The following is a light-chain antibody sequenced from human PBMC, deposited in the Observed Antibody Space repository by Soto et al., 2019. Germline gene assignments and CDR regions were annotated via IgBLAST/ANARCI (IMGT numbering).Light chain of an antibody. CDR1: STDVGVYKF. CDR2: DIS. V-gene: IGLV2-14*01. CDR3: SSLTSSSTYV. Sequence: QSALTQPASVSGSPGQSIAISCSGTSTDVGVYKFVSWYQQHPGKVPKLMIYDISNRPSGVSSRFSGSKSGNTASLTISGLQAEDEADYYCSSLTSSSTYVFGTGTKLTVL. J-gene: IGLJ1*01.